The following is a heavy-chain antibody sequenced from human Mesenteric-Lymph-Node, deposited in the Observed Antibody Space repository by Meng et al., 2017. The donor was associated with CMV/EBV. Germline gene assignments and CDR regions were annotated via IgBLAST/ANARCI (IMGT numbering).Heavy chain of an antibody. Sequence: SVKVSCKASGYTFTSNGISWVRQAPGHGLEWMGWISAYNGDANYAQKFQGRVTMTTDTSTSTAYMELRNLKSDDTAVYYCAMSSWEYWGQGALVTVSS. D-gene: IGHD2-2*01. V-gene: IGHV1-18*01. CDR2: ISAYNGDA. J-gene: IGHJ4*02. CDR1: GYTFTSNG. CDR3: AMSSWEY.